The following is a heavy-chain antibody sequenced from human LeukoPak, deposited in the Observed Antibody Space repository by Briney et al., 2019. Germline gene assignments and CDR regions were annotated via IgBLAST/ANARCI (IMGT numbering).Heavy chain of an antibody. V-gene: IGHV3-30*03. J-gene: IGHJ4*02. Sequence: PGGSLRLSCAASGFTSSSYGMHWVRQAPGKGLEWVAVISYDGSNKYYADSVKGRFTISRDNSKNTLYLQMNSLRAEDTAVYYCARDQDDGSGSYYNGGGPFDYWGQGTLVTVSS. CDR2: ISYDGSNK. D-gene: IGHD3-10*01. CDR3: ARDQDDGSGSYYNGGGPFDY. CDR1: GFTSSSYG.